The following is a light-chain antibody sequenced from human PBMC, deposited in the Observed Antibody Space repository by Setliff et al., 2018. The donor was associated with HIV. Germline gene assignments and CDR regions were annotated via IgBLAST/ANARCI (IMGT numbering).Light chain of an antibody. J-gene: IGLJ1*01. CDR1: DTNIALNY. CDR2: DNH. CDR3: GAWDSRLTVYV. Sequence: QSVLTQPPSLSAAPRQPVTISCSGSDTNIALNYVSWFQQFPGAAPKLLIYDNHKRPSEIPDRFSASKSGTSATLDIAGLQPGDEADYYCGAWDSRLTVYVFGSGTKVTVL. V-gene: IGLV1-51*01.